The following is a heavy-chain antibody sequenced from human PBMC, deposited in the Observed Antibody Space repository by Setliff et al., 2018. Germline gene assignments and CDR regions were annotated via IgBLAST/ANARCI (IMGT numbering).Heavy chain of an antibody. Sequence: LSLTCAVSGYSISSGYYWGWIRQPPGKGLEWIGSIYHSGSTYYNPSLKSRVTISVDTSKNQFSLKLSSVTAADTAVYYCARDGGANGGNSAFDYWGQGTLVTVS. V-gene: IGHV4-38-2*02. D-gene: IGHD2-21*02. J-gene: IGHJ4*02. CDR3: ARDGGANGGNSAFDY. CDR2: IYHSGST. CDR1: GYSISSGYY.